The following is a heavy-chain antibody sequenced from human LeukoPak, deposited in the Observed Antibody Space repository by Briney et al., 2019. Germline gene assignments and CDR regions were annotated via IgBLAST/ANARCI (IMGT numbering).Heavy chain of an antibody. CDR3: ASPSRPEYCGSTSCGMDV. D-gene: IGHD2-2*01. CDR1: GGSFSGYY. V-gene: IGHV4-34*01. Sequence: SETLSLTCAVYGGSFSGYYWSWIRQPPGKGLEWIGEINHSGSTNYNPSLKSRVTISVDTSKNQFSLKLSSVTAADTAVYYCASPSRPEYCGSTSCGMDVWGQGTTVTVSS. CDR2: INHSGST. J-gene: IGHJ6*02.